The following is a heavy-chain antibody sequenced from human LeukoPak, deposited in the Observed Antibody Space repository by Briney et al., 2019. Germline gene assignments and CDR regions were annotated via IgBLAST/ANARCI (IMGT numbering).Heavy chain of an antibody. CDR3: AKDRAFGQFLWGDDY. Sequence: GGSLRLSCAASGFTFSSYGMSWVRQAPGKGLEWVSAISGSGGSTYYADSVKGRFTISRDNSKNTLYLQMNSLRAEDTALYYCAKDRAFGQFLWGDDYWGQGTLVTVSS. J-gene: IGHJ4*02. CDR1: GFTFSSYG. CDR2: ISGSGGST. D-gene: IGHD3-10*01. V-gene: IGHV3-23*01.